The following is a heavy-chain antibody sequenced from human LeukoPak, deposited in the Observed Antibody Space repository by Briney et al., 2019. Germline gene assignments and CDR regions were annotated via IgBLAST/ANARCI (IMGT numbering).Heavy chain of an antibody. J-gene: IGHJ4*02. Sequence: SVKVSCKASGGTISSYTISWVRQAPGQGLGLMGRIIPILGIANYAQKFQGRVTITADKSTSTAYMELSSLRSEDTAVYYCARAPTGDPLLDYWGQGTLVTVSS. V-gene: IGHV1-69*02. CDR1: GGTISSYT. CDR3: ARAPTGDPLLDY. CDR2: IIPILGIA.